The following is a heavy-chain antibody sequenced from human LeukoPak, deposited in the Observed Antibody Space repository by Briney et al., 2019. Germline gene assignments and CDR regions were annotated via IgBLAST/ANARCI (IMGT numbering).Heavy chain of an antibody. V-gene: IGHV1-2*02. J-gene: IGHJ3*02. D-gene: IGHD2-2*01. CDR1: GYTFTGCY. Sequence: GASVKVSCKASGYTFTGCYMHWVRQAPGQGLEWMGWINPNSGGTNYAQKFQGRVTMTRDTSISTAYMELSRLRSDDTAVYYCASCGSTSCLAHDAFDIWGQGTMVTVSS. CDR2: INPNSGGT. CDR3: ASCGSTSCLAHDAFDI.